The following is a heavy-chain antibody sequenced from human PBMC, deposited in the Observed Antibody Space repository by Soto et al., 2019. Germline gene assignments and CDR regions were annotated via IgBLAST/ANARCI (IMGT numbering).Heavy chain of an antibody. CDR3: ARGRFYVLRFLEWLPHDAFDI. CDR2: MNPNSGNT. CDR1: GYTLNSYA. J-gene: IGHJ3*02. Sequence: GASVKVSCKASGYTLNSYAINWVRQATGQGLVGMGWMNPNSGNTGYAQKFQGRVTMTRNTSISTAYMELSSLRSEDTAVYYCARGRFYVLRFLEWLPHDAFDIWGQGTMVTVSS. V-gene: IGHV1-8*01. D-gene: IGHD3-3*01.